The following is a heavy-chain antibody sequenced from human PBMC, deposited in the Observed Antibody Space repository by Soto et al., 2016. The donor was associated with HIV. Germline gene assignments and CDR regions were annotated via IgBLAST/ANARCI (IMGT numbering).Heavy chain of an antibody. CDR3: VRGGPTWLETLQY. Sequence: QVQLMESGGGVVQPGKSLRLSCVVSGYTFRNFGMHWVRQVPGKGLEWVALITDDRYHVNYAQSLRGRTLISRDNVNNTLFLQMDDVRETDTAVYYCVRGGPTWLETLQYWGHGTLVTVSS. CDR2: ITDDRYHV. CDR1: GYTFRNFG. V-gene: IGHV3-30*03. J-gene: IGHJ4*01. D-gene: IGHD5-12*01.